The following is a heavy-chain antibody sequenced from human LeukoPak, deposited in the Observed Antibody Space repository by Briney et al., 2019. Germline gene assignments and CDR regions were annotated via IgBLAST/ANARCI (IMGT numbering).Heavy chain of an antibody. J-gene: IGHJ4*02. Sequence: PSETLSLTCAVYGGSFSGYYWSWIRQPPGKGLEWIGEINHSGSTNYNPSLKSQVTISVDTSKNQFSLKLSSVTAADTAVYYCARGWFSARQGKYFDYWGQGTLVTVSS. CDR2: INHSGST. CDR1: GGSFSGYY. CDR3: ARGWFSARQGKYFDY. V-gene: IGHV4-34*01. D-gene: IGHD6-6*01.